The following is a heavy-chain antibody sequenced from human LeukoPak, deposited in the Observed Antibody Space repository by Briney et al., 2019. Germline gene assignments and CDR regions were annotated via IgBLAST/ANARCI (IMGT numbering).Heavy chain of an antibody. Sequence: SETLSLTCTVSGYSISSGYYWGWIRHPPGKGLEWIGYIHYSGSTNYNPSLKRRVTISVDTSKNQCSLRLSSVTAADTAVYYCARVEEGYGSGRRENYYYYYMDVWGKGTTVTISS. CDR3: ARVEEGYGSGRRENYYYYYMDV. V-gene: IGHV4-61*01. J-gene: IGHJ6*03. D-gene: IGHD3-10*01. CDR1: GYSISSGYY. CDR2: IHYSGST.